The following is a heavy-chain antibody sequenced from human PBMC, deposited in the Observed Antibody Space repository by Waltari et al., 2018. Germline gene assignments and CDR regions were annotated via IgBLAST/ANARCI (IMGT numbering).Heavy chain of an antibody. CDR3: TRDLMGDVGNY. D-gene: IGHD2-8*01. CDR2: INPASGST. J-gene: IGHJ4*02. V-gene: IGHV1-46*01. CDR1: VYTFTSDY. Sequence: QVQLVQSGAEVKKPGASVKVSCKASVYTFTSDYLHWVRQAPGQGLGGMGMINPASGSTIYTQKFQGTVTMTRDRSTTTVYLELNSLRSEDTAVYYCTRDLMGDVGNYWGQGTLVTVSS.